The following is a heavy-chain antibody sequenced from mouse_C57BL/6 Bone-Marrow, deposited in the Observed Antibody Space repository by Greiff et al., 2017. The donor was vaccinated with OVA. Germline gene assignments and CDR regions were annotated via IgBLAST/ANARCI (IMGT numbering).Heavy chain of an antibody. J-gene: IGHJ3*01. V-gene: IGHV1-69*01. CDR1: GYTFTSYW. CDR3: ARRDSSGYCFAY. D-gene: IGHD3-2*02. CDR2: IDPSDSYT. Sequence: QVQLKQPGAELVMPGASVKLSCKASGYTFTSYWMHWVKQRPGQGLEWIGEIDPSDSYTNYNQKFKGKSTLTVDKSSSTAYMQLSSLTSEDSAVYYCARRDSSGYCFAYWGQGTLVTVSA.